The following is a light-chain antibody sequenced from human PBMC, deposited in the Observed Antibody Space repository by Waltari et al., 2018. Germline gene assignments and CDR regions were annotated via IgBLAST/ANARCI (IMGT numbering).Light chain of an antibody. V-gene: IGKV4-1*01. J-gene: IGKJ2*01. CDR2: WAS. Sequence: SILYSSNNKTYLAWYQQKPGPPPKLLIYWASTRESGVPDRFSGSGSGTEFTLTISSLQAEDVAVYYCQQYYSIPYTFGQGTKLEIK. CDR3: QQYYSIPYT. CDR1: SILYSSNNKTY.